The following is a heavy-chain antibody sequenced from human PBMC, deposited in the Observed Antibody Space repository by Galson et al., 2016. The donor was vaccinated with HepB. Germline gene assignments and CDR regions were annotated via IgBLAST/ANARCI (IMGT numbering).Heavy chain of an antibody. J-gene: IGHJ4*02. CDR2: IYHLGSA. CDR1: GDSITSSSW. Sequence: SETLSLTCAVSGDSITSSSWWSWVRQPPGRGLEWIGEIYHLGSAKYNPSFKSRVTMSVDKSKNQFSLKLTSTTAADTAVYYCVRSTPGDYWGQGILVTVSS. V-gene: IGHV4-4*02. D-gene: IGHD7-27*01. CDR3: VRSTPGDY.